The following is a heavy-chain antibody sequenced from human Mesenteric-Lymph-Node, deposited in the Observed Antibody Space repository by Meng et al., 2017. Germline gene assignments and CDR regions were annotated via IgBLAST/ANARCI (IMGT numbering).Heavy chain of an antibody. V-gene: IGHV2-5*02. CDR2: IYCDDDE. CDR1: GFSLITSGVG. D-gene: IGHD5-18*01. CDR3: AHRRGYSYGYSFDY. J-gene: IGHJ4*02. Sequence: ITLQESCPTLVKPTQTLTLTCTFSGFSLITSGVGEGWIRQPPGKALEWLALIYCDDDERYSPSLKSRLTITKDTSKNQVVLTMTNMDPVDTATYYCAHRRGYSYGYSFDYWGQGTLVTVSS.